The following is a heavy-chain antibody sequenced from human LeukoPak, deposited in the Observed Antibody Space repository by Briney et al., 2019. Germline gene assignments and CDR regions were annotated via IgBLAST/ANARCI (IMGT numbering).Heavy chain of an antibody. CDR2: IWYDGSSK. D-gene: IGHD5-12*01. CDR1: GFTFSSYG. J-gene: IGHJ4*02. V-gene: IGHV3-33*01. Sequence: GGSLRLSCAASGFTFSSYGIHWVPQAPGKGLEWLALIWYDGSSKYYRDSVKGRFTISRDNSKNTLYLQMNSLRDEDTAVYYCAREMGLNIVATFGYWGQGTLVTVSS. CDR3: AREMGLNIVATFGY.